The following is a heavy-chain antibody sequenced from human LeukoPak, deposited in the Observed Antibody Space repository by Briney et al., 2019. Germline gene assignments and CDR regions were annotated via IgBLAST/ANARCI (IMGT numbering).Heavy chain of an antibody. J-gene: IGHJ4*02. CDR2: ISGSGGST. D-gene: IGHD6-6*01. CDR1: GFTFSSYA. V-gene: IGHV3-23*01. CDR3: ARSMRSSSRSYIDY. Sequence: PGGSLRLSCAASGFTFSSYAMSWVRQAPGKGLEWVSAISGSGGSTYYADSVKGRFTISRDNSKNTLHLQMNSLRAEDTAVYYCARSMRSSSRSYIDYWGQGTLVTVSS.